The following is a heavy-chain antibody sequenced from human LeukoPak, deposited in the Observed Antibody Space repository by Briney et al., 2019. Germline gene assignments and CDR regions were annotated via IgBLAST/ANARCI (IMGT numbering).Heavy chain of an antibody. CDR2: INYSGST. CDR1: GGSISSYY. CDR3: ARRGDCSGGSCYQY. Sequence: SETLSLTCTVSGGSISSYYWSWIRQPPGKGLEWIGYINYSGSTKYNPSLKSRVTISVDTSKNQFSLKLSSVTAADTAVYYCARRGDCSGGSCYQYWGQGTLVTVSS. V-gene: IGHV4-59*12. J-gene: IGHJ4*02. D-gene: IGHD2-15*01.